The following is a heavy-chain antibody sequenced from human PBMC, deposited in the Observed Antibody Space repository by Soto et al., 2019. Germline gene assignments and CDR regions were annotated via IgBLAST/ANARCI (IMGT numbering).Heavy chain of an antibody. V-gene: IGHV4-34*01. CDR3: ARGGDYDILTGNFDY. CDR1: GGSFSGYY. CDR2: INHSGST. D-gene: IGHD3-9*01. J-gene: IGHJ4*02. Sequence: SETLSLTCAVYGGSFSGYYWSWIRQPPGKGLEWIGEINHSGSTNYNPSLKSRVTISVDTSKNQFSLKLSSVTAADTAVYYCARGGDYDILTGNFDYWGQGTLVTVSS.